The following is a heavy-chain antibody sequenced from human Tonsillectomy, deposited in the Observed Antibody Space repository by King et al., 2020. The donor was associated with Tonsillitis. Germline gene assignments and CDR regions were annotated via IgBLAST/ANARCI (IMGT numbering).Heavy chain of an antibody. Sequence: QLQESGPGLVKPSETLSLTCTVSGGSISSSSYYWGRIRQPPGKGLEWIGSIYYSGSSYYNPSLKSRVTISVDTSKNQFSLKLSSVTAADTAVYYCARWVTMVRGAFNYFDYWGQGTLVTVSS. D-gene: IGHD3-10*01. CDR2: IYYSGSS. J-gene: IGHJ4*02. V-gene: IGHV4-39*01. CDR1: GGSISSSSYY. CDR3: ARWVTMVRGAFNYFDY.